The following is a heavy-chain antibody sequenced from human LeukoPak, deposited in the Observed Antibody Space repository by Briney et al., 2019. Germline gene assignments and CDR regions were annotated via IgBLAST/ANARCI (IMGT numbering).Heavy chain of an antibody. CDR1: GYTLTELS. D-gene: IGHD6-13*01. CDR3: ATVGRYSSSWYFDY. J-gene: IGHJ4*02. CDR2: FDPEDGET. V-gene: IGHV1-24*01. Sequence: ASVKVSCKVSGYTLTELSMHWVRQAPGKGLEWMGGFDPEDGETIYAQKFQGRVTMTEDTSTDTAYMELSSLRSEDTAVYYCATVGRYSSSWYFDYWGQGTLVTVSS.